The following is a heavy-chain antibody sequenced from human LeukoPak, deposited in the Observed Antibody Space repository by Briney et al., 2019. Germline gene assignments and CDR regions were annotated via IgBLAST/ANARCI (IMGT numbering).Heavy chain of an antibody. CDR1: GFSLSSYA. CDR2: TSSSDDGK. Sequence: GGSLRLSCTVSGFSLSSYAMSWVRRAPGKGLEWVSATSSSDDGKYCADSVRGRFTISRDNSRNTMYLQMNSLRAEDAAVYYCARTTTVRGTYYMDVWGKGTTVTISS. D-gene: IGHD3-10*01. J-gene: IGHJ6*03. CDR3: ARTTTVRGTYYMDV. V-gene: IGHV3-23*01.